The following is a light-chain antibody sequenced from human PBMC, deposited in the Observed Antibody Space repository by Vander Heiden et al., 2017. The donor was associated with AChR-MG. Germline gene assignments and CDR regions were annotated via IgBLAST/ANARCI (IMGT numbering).Light chain of an antibody. Sequence: QSVLTQPPSASGTPGQRVTIPCSGSSSNIGSNYVYWYQQLPGTAPKLLIYRNNQRPSGVPDRFSGSKSGTSASLAISGLRFEDEADYYCAAWDDSLSVWVFGGGTKLTVL. CDR1: SSNIGSNY. V-gene: IGLV1-47*01. CDR3: AAWDDSLSVWV. CDR2: RNN. J-gene: IGLJ3*02.